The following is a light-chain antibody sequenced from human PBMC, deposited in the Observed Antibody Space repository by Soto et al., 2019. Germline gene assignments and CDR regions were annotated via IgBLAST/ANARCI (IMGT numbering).Light chain of an antibody. Sequence: EIVMTQSPATLSVSPGERATLSCRASQSISSDLAWYQQRPGQAPRLLIYGASTRATAIPARFSGSGSGTEFTLTISSLQSEDFAVYYCQQYNNWPGYTFGQGTKLEIK. CDR1: QSISSD. CDR2: GAS. CDR3: QQYNNWPGYT. V-gene: IGKV3-15*01. J-gene: IGKJ2*01.